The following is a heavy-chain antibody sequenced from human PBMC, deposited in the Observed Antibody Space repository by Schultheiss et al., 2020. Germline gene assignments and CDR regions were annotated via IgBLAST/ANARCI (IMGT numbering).Heavy chain of an antibody. V-gene: IGHV3-23*01. CDR1: GFTFSSYA. CDR3: AKASIVARALVVPAAIPYYGMDV. J-gene: IGHJ6*02. Sequence: GGSLRLSCAASGFTFSSYAMSWVRQAPGKGLEWVSAISGSGGSTYYADSVKGRFTISRDNSKNTLYLQMNSLRAEDTAVYYCAKASIVARALVVPAAIPYYGMDVWGQGTTVTVSS. D-gene: IGHD2-2*01. CDR2: ISGSGGST.